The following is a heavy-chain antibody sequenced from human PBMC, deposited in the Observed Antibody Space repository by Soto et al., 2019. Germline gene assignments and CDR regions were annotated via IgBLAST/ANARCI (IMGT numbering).Heavy chain of an antibody. CDR1: GFTFSNYW. CDR3: ARQTRAPES. D-gene: IGHD3-10*01. J-gene: IGHJ5*02. V-gene: IGHV3-7*03. CDR2: IKQDGTDK. Sequence: PGGSLRLSCAASGFTFSNYWMTWLRQAPGKGLECVANIKQDGTDKYYVDSVKGRFTISRDNAKNSLYLQMNSLRAEDTAVYYCARQTRAPESWGKRTLVTVS.